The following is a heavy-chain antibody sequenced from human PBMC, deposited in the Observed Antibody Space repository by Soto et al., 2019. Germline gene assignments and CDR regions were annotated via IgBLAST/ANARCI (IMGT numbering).Heavy chain of an antibody. J-gene: IGHJ6*02. Sequence: QLQLQESGPGLVKPSETLSLTCTVSGGSISSSSYYWGWIRQPPGKGLEWIGSIYYSGSTYYNPSLKSRVTISVDTSKNQFSLKLSSVTAADTAVYYCARHPPPRTSDFWSGYYYGMDVWGQGTTVTVSS. CDR2: IYYSGST. CDR3: ARHPPPRTSDFWSGYYYGMDV. V-gene: IGHV4-39*01. D-gene: IGHD3-3*01. CDR1: GGSISSSSYY.